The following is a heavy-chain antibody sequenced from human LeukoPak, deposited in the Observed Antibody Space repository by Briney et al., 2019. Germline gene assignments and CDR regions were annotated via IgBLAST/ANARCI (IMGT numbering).Heavy chain of an antibody. V-gene: IGHV3-64*01. CDR3: ARRYSYAYGYLDY. Sequence: PGGSLRLACAAAGFIVRNYAMHWVRLAPGEGLEYVSAISSSGDNTYYGNSVRGRFTISRDNSKNTLFLQMGSLRVEDTAVYYCARRYSYAYGYLDYWGQGTLVTVSS. CDR1: GFIVRNYA. D-gene: IGHD3-16*01. J-gene: IGHJ4*02. CDR2: ISSSGDNT.